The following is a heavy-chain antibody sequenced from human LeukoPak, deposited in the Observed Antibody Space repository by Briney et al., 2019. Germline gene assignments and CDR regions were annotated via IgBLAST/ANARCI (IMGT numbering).Heavy chain of an antibody. CDR3: ARDLGYCSSTSCFAGWFDP. D-gene: IGHD2-2*01. J-gene: IGHJ5*02. CDR2: IYTSGST. Sequence: PSETLSLTCTVSGGSISSYYWSWIRQPAGKGLEWIGRIYTSGSTNYNPSLKSRVTMSVDTSKNQFSLKLSSVTAADTAVYYCARDLGYCSSTSCFAGWFDPWGQGTLVTVSS. CDR1: GGSISSYY. V-gene: IGHV4-4*07.